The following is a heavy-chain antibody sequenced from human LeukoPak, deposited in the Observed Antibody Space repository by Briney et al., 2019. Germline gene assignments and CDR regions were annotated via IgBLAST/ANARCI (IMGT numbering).Heavy chain of an antibody. CDR2: IYHSGSP. CDR3: ARPISTQGYFGVVID. CDR1: VYSISSGYY. J-gene: IGHJ4*02. V-gene: IGHV4-38-2*01. D-gene: IGHD3-3*01. Sequence: SETLSLTCAVSVYSISSGYYWGWIGQPPGKGMDWIGTIYHSGSPYYNPSLKSRVTISVDTSKNQFSLKLSSVTAADTAVYYCARPISTQGYFGVVIDWGQGTLVTVSS.